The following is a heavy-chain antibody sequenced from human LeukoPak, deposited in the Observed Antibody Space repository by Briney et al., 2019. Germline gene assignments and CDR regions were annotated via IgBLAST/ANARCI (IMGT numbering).Heavy chain of an antibody. J-gene: IGHJ5*02. CDR2: INPNSGGT. CDR1: GYTFTDYY. Sequence: ASVKVSCKASGYTFTDYYMHWVRQAPGQGLEWMGWINPNSGGTNYAQKFQGRVTMTRDTSISTAYMELSRLRSDDTAVYYCARENIVLMVYAMQVRPFDPWGQGTLVTVSS. CDR3: ARENIVLMVYAMQVRPFDP. D-gene: IGHD2-8*01. V-gene: IGHV1-2*02.